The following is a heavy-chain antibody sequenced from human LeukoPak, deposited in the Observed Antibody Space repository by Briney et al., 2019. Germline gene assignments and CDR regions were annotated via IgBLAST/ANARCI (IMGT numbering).Heavy chain of an antibody. CDR2: IYYSGST. CDR1: GGSFSGYY. D-gene: IGHD1-26*01. V-gene: IGHV4-34*01. Sequence: SETLSLTCAVYGGSFSGYYWSWIRQPPGKGLEWIGSIYYSGSTYYSPSLKSRVTISVDTSKNQFSLKLSSVTAADTAVYYCASSTKWGDYFDYWGQGTLVTVSS. CDR3: ASSTKWGDYFDY. J-gene: IGHJ4*02.